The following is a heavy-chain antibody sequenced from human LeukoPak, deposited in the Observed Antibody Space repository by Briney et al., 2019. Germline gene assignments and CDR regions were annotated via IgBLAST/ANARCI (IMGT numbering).Heavy chain of an antibody. CDR3: ARQGYGYVWGSYRPYYFDY. Sequence: SETLSLTCTVSGGSISSSSYYWGWIRQPPGKGQEWIGSIYYSGSTYYNPSLKSRVTISVDTSKNQFSLKLSSVTAADTAVYYCARQGYGYVWGSYRPYYFDYWGQGTLVTVSS. CDR2: IYYSGST. CDR1: GGSISSSSYY. V-gene: IGHV4-39*01. J-gene: IGHJ4*02. D-gene: IGHD3-16*02.